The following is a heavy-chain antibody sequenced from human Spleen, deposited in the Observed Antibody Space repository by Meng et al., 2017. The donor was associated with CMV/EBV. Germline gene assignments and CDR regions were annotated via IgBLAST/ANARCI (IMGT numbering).Heavy chain of an antibody. CDR1: GFTFSDYY. V-gene: IGHV3-11*01. CDR2: ISSSASTI. J-gene: IGHJ6*02. CDR3: AKLGINYYYGMDV. Sequence: GGSLRLSCAASGFTFSDYYMSWIRQAPGKGPEWLSYISSSASTIHYADSVKGRFTISRDNAKNSLYLQMNSLRAEDTAVYYCAKLGINYYYGMDVWGQGTTVTVSS. D-gene: IGHD7-27*01.